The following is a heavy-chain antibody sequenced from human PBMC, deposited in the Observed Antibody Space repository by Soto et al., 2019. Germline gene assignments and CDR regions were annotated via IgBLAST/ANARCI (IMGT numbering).Heavy chain of an antibody. CDR2: IYHSGST. D-gene: IGHD2-15*01. V-gene: IGHV4-4*02. CDR3: ARTPDQADCSGGSCYSGWFDP. Sequence: QVQLQESGPGLVKPSGTLSLTCAVSSGSISSSNWWSWVRQPPGKGLEWIGEIYHSGSTNYNPSRKSRVTISVDKSKNQSSLKLSSVTAADTAVYYCARTPDQADCSGGSCYSGWFDPWGQGTLVTVSS. J-gene: IGHJ5*02. CDR1: SGSISSSNW.